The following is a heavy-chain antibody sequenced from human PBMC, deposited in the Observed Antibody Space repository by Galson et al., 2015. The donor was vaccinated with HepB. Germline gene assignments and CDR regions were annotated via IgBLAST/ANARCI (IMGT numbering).Heavy chain of an antibody. J-gene: IGHJ4*02. CDR2: IKSKTDGGTT. Sequence: SLRLSCAASGFTFSNAWMSWVRQAPGKGLEWVGRIKSKTDGGTTDYAAPVKGRFTISRDDSKNTLYLQMNSLKTEDTAVYYCTTDRYYYDSSGYYSGDYWGQGTLVTVSS. CDR3: TTDRYYYDSSGYYSGDY. CDR1: GFTFSNAW. V-gene: IGHV3-15*01. D-gene: IGHD3-22*01.